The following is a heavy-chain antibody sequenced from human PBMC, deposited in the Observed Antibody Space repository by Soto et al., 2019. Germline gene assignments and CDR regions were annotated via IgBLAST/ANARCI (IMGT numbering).Heavy chain of an antibody. CDR3: ARDAAANPRDYYYGMDV. V-gene: IGHV1-3*01. J-gene: IGHJ6*02. CDR1: GYTFTSYA. D-gene: IGHD6-13*01. CDR2: INAGNGNT. Sequence: ASVKVSCKASGYTFTSYAMHWVRQAPGQRLEWMGWINAGNGNTKYSQKFQGRVTITRDTSASTAYMELSSLRSEDTAVYYCARDAAANPRDYYYGMDVWGQGTTVTVSS.